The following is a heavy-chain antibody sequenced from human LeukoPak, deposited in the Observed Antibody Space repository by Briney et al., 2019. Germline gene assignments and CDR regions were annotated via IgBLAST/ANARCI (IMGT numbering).Heavy chain of an antibody. CDR3: ARRSMWGIAVAGPYWYFDL. Sequence: SETLSLTCTGSGGSISNYYWSWIRQPAGKGLEWIGRIYTSGSTNYNPSLKSRVTMSVDTSKNRFSLKLSSVTAADTAVYYCARRSMWGIAVAGPYWYFDLWGRGTLVTVSS. CDR2: IYTSGST. D-gene: IGHD6-19*01. V-gene: IGHV4-4*07. CDR1: GGSISNYY. J-gene: IGHJ2*01.